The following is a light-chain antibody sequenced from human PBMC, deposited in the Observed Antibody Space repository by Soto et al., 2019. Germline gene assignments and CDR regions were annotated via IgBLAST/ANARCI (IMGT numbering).Light chain of an antibody. J-gene: IGKJ5*01. V-gene: IGKV3-20*01. CDR1: QSVSSSY. Sequence: EIVLTQSPGTLSLSPGERATLSCRASQSVSSSYLAWYQQKPGQAPRLLIYGASSRATGIPDRFSGRGSGTDFTVTISRLEPEDIAVYDCQRYGRSPETFGPGTRL. CDR2: GAS. CDR3: QRYGRSPET.